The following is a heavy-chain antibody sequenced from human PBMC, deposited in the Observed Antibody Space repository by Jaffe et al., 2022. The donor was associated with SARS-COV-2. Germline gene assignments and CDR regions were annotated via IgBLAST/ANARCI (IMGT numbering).Heavy chain of an antibody. Sequence: EVQLVESGGGLVQPGGSLRLSCAASGFTFSSYAMSWVRQAPGKGLEWVSAISGSGGSTYYADSVKGRFTISRDNSKNTLYLQMNSLRAEDTAVYYCAKDLLLTYYYDSSGYPFGAFDIWGQGTMVTVSS. CDR3: AKDLLLTYYYDSSGYPFGAFDI. V-gene: IGHV3-23*04. CDR2: ISGSGGST. D-gene: IGHD3-22*01. CDR1: GFTFSSYA. J-gene: IGHJ3*02.